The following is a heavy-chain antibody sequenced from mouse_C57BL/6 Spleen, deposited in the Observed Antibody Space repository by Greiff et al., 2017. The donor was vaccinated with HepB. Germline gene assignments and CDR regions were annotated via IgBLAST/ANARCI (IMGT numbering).Heavy chain of an antibody. Sequence: QVHVKQPGAELVMPGASVKLSCKASGYTFTSYWMHWVKQRPGQGLEWIGEIDPSDSYTNYNQKFKGKSTLTVDKSSSTAYMQLSSLTSEDSAVYYCATENYWGQGTTLTVSS. CDR3: ATENY. V-gene: IGHV1-69*01. CDR1: GYTFTSYW. CDR2: IDPSDSYT. J-gene: IGHJ2*01.